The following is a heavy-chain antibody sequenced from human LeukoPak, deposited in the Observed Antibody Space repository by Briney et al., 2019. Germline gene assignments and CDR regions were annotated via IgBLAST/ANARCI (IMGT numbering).Heavy chain of an antibody. J-gene: IGHJ4*02. D-gene: IGHD5-12*01. V-gene: IGHV3-23*01. CDR2: LSGSGTDT. CDR1: GFTFSTYA. CDR3: AKTFRVYSGDDSPFDS. Sequence: GGSLRLSCAASGFTFSTYAMSWVRQAPGKGLEWVSYLSGSGTDTYYADSVKGRFTISRDNSKNPLYLELNSLRAEHTAIYYCAKTFRVYSGDDSPFDSWGQGALVTV.